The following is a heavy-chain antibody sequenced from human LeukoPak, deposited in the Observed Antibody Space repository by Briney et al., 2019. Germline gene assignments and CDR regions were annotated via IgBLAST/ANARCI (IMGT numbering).Heavy chain of an antibody. CDR3: AKEGSTYYDFWSGYFDY. D-gene: IGHD3-3*01. J-gene: IGHJ4*02. CDR1: GFTFSSYG. V-gene: IGHV3-30*18. Sequence: PGRSLRLSCAASGFTFSSYGMHWVRQAPGKGLEWVAVISYDGSNKYYADSVKGRFTISRDNSKNTLYLQTNSLRAEDTAVYYCAKEGSTYYDFWSGYFDYWGQGTLVTVSS. CDR2: ISYDGSNK.